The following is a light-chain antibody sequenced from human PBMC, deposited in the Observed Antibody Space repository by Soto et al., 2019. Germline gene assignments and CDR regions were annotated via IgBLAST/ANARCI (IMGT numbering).Light chain of an antibody. J-gene: IGLJ2*01. CDR3: SSYAGSNNFVV. V-gene: IGLV1-40*01. Sequence: QSVLTQPPSVSGAPGQRVTISCTGSSSNIGAGYDVHWYQQLPGRAPKLMIYEVSKRPSGVPDRFSGSKSGNTASLTVSGLQAEDEADYYCSSYAGSNNFVVFGGGTKLTVL. CDR2: EVS. CDR1: SSNIGAGYD.